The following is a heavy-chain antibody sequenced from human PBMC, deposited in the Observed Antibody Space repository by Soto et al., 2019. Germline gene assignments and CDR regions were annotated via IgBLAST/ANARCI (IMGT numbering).Heavy chain of an antibody. V-gene: IGHV3-48*02. Sequence: GGSLRLSCAASGFTFSSYSMNWVRQAPGKGLEWVSYISSSSSTIYYADSVKGRFTISRDNAKNSLYLQMNSLRDEDTAVYYCASRNSSPSLDYYYGMDVWGQGTTVTVSS. CDR2: ISSSSSTI. D-gene: IGHD6-6*01. CDR3: ASRNSSPSLDYYYGMDV. J-gene: IGHJ6*02. CDR1: GFTFSSYS.